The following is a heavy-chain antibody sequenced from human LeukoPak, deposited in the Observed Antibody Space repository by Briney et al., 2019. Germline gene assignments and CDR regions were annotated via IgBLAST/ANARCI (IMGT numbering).Heavy chain of an antibody. CDR3: ATTTIRLGY. Sequence: PSETLSLTCSVSGGSIRSSSYYWGWIGQPPGKGLEWIGSMYYRGSTYHNPSLKSRVTISVDTSKNQFSLKLSSVTAADTAVYYCATTTIRLGYWGQGTLVTVSS. CDR1: GGSIRSSSYY. J-gene: IGHJ4*02. V-gene: IGHV4-39*07. CDR2: MYYRGST. D-gene: IGHD1-26*01.